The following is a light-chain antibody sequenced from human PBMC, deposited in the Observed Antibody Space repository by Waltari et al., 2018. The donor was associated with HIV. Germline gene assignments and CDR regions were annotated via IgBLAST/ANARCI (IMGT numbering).Light chain of an antibody. J-gene: IGKJ4*01. V-gene: IGKV3-20*01. Sequence: EIVLPQSPGTLSSSPGERATLSCRASQSVSSSYLAWYQQKPGQAPRLLIYGASSRATGIPDRFSGSGSGTDFTLTISRLEPEDFAVYYCQQYGSSPRLTFGGGTKVEIK. CDR3: QQYGSSPRLT. CDR2: GAS. CDR1: QSVSSSY.